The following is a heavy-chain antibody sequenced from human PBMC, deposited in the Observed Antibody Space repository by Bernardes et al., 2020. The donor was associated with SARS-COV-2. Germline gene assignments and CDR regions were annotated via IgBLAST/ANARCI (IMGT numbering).Heavy chain of an antibody. Sequence: GGSLRLSCAASGFNFSLFAMSWVRQAPGKGLEWVAVITPAFDSSYYPDSVRGRFTVSRDNSNDTLFLQMNNLRVDDTAIYYCAKGGLLAAAADWGRGTLVTDSS. V-gene: IGHV3-23*01. CDR2: ITPAFDSS. CDR3: AKGGLLAAAAD. D-gene: IGHD2-15*01. CDR1: GFNFSLFA. J-gene: IGHJ4*02.